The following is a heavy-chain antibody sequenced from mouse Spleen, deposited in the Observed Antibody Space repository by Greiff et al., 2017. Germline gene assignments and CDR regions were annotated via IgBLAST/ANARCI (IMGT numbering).Heavy chain of an antibody. D-gene: IGHD2-12*01. CDR2: INPSNGGT. J-gene: IGHJ2*01. V-gene: IGHV1-53*01. CDR1: GYTFTSYW. Sequence: QVQLQQPGTELVKPEASVNLSCKASGYTFTSYWMHWVKQRPGQGLEWIGNINPSNGGTNYNEKFKSKATLTVDKSSSTAYMQLSSLTSEDSAVYYCARWNYRQPHFDYWGQGTTLTVSS. CDR3: ARWNYRQPHFDY.